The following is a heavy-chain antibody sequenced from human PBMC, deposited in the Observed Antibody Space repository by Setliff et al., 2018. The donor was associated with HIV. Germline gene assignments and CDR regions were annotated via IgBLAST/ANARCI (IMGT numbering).Heavy chain of an antibody. CDR1: GGSFSGYY. CDR2: IDHSGST. D-gene: IGHD2-2*01. V-gene: IGHV4-34*01. Sequence: SETLSLTCAVYGGSFSGYYWSWIRQAPGKGLEWIGEIDHSGSTNYNPSLKSRVTISVDTSKNHFSLWLTSVTAADTALYYCAKYGPNCRSITCDAGYDFDSWGQGALVTV. CDR3: AKYGPNCRSITCDAGYDFDS. J-gene: IGHJ4*02.